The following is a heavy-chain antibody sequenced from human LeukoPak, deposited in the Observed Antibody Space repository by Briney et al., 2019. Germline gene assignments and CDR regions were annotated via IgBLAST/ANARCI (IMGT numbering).Heavy chain of an antibody. J-gene: IGHJ6*03. CDR2: IYYSGST. CDR3: ARVQTQGGDSSGKYYYYYYMDV. Sequence: SETLSLTCTVSGGSISSYYWSWIRQPPGRGLEWIGYIYYSGSTNYNPSLKSRVTISVDTSKNQFSLKLSSVTAADTAVYYCARVQTQGGDSSGKYYYYYYMDVWGKGTTVTVSS. D-gene: IGHD3-22*01. V-gene: IGHV4-59*01. CDR1: GGSISSYY.